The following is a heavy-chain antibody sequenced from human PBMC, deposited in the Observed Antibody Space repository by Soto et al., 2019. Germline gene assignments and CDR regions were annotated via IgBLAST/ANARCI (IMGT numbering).Heavy chain of an antibody. CDR3: ARDVAYYDSSGYYNDAFDI. V-gene: IGHV4-59*01. CDR2: IYYSGST. D-gene: IGHD3-22*01. CDR1: GGSISSDY. J-gene: IGHJ3*02. Sequence: SETLALTCTVSGGSISSDYWSWIRQPPGKGLEWIGYIYYSGSTNYNPSLKSRVTISVDTSKNQFSLKLSSVTAADTAVYYCARDVAYYDSSGYYNDAFDIWGQGTMVT.